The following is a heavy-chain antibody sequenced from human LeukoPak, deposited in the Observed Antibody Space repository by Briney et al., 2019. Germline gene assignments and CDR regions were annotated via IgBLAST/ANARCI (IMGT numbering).Heavy chain of an antibody. CDR3: ARDLGDWAKRSGRFQFDY. D-gene: IGHD3-16*01. V-gene: IGHV3-30*03. CDR2: ISYDGSNK. Sequence: GRSLRLSCAASGFTFSSYGMHWVRQAPGKGLEWVAVISYDGSNKYYADSVKGRFTISRDNSKNTLYLQMNSLRAEDTAVYYCARDLGDWAKRSGRFQFDYWGQGTLVTVSS. J-gene: IGHJ4*02. CDR1: GFTFSSYG.